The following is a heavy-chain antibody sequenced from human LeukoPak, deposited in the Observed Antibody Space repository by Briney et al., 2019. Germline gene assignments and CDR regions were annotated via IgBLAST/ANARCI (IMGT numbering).Heavy chain of an antibody. J-gene: IGHJ6*04. D-gene: IGHD3-10*01. CDR3: ARSYYYGSGSCGYYGMDV. Sequence: SVKVSCKASGGTFSSYAISWVRQAPGQGLEWMGGIIPIFGTANYAQKFQGRVTITADKSTSTAYMELSSLRSEDTAVYYCARSYYYGSGSCGYYGMDVWGKGTTVTVSS. CDR2: IIPIFGTA. CDR1: GGTFSSYA. V-gene: IGHV1-69*06.